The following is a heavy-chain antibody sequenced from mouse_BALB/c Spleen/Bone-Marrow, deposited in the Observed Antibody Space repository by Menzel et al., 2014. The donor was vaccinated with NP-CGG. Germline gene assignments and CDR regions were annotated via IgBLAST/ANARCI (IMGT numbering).Heavy chain of an antibody. CDR3: ARQLGPPYAMDY. D-gene: IGHD3-1*01. V-gene: IGHV1-54*03. CDR1: GYAFTNXL. CDR2: INXGSGGT. Sequence: VKLQESGAELVRPGTSVKVSCKASGYAFTNXLXEWVXQRPXXGLEWTGVINXGSGGTNYNEKFKGKATLAADKSSSTAYMQLSSLTSDDSAVYFCARQLGPPYAMDYWGQGTSVTVSS. J-gene: IGHJ4*01.